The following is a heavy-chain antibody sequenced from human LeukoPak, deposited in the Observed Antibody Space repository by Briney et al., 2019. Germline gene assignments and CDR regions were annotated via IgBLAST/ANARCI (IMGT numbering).Heavy chain of an antibody. CDR3: ARYITMVRGGSWFDP. V-gene: IGHV1-8*01. D-gene: IGHD3-10*01. J-gene: IGHJ5*02. CDR2: MNPDSGNT. CDR1: GYTFTNSD. Sequence: GASVKVSCKASGYTFTNSDINWVRQATGQGLEWMGWMNPDSGNTGYAQNFQGRVTMTRNTSASTAYMELSSLRSEDTAVYYCARYITMVRGGSWFDPWGQGTLVTVSS.